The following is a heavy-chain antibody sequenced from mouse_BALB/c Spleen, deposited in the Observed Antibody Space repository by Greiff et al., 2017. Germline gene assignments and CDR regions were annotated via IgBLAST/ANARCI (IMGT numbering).Heavy chain of an antibody. V-gene: IGHV5-17*02. J-gene: IGHJ2*01. Sequence: EVKVEESGGGLVQPGGSRKLSCAASGFTFSSFGMHWVRQAPEKGLEWVAYISSGSSNIYYADTVKGRFTISRDNPKNTLFLQMTSLRSEDTAMYYCAKGARATNYFDYWGQGTTLTVSS. D-gene: IGHD3-1*01. CDR2: ISSGSSNI. CDR3: AKGARATNYFDY. CDR1: GFTFSSFG.